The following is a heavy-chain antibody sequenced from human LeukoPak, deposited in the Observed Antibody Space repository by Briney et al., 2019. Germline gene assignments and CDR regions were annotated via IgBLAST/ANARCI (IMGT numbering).Heavy chain of an antibody. V-gene: IGHV3-30*18. Sequence: GGSLRLSCAASGFTFSSYGMHWVRQAPGKGLEWVAVISYGGSNKYYADSVKGRFTISRDNPKNTLYLQMNSLRAEDTAVYYCAKVLRRYCSGGSCYGMDVWGQGTTVTVSS. D-gene: IGHD2-15*01. J-gene: IGHJ6*02. CDR1: GFTFSSYG. CDR3: AKVLRRYCSGGSCYGMDV. CDR2: ISYGGSNK.